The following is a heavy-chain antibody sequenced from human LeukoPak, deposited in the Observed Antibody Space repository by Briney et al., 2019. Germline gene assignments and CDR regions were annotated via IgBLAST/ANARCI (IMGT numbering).Heavy chain of an antibody. CDR1: GDSISSDY. CDR2: SDYSGSA. J-gene: IGHJ4*02. V-gene: IGHV4-59*01. D-gene: IGHD3-10*01. Sequence: TSETLSLTCTVSGDSISSDYWSWIRQSPGKGLEWNGYSDYSGSANHNPSLKSRVTISVDTSKNQFSLKLRSVTASDTAVYYCARERPVPDGSGSYSFHFDYWGQGILVTISS. CDR3: ARERPVPDGSGSYSFHFDY.